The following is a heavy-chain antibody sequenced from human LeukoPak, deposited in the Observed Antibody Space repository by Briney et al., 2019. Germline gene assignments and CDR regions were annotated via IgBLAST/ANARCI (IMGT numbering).Heavy chain of an antibody. CDR3: ARGVGYFDY. Sequence: SETLSLTCAVYGGSFSGYYWSWIRPPPGKGLEWIGEIYHSGSTNYNPSLKSRVTISVDTSKNQFSLKLSSVTAADTAVYYCARGVGYFDYWGQGTLVTVSS. J-gene: IGHJ4*02. D-gene: IGHD1-26*01. CDR1: GGSFSGYY. V-gene: IGHV4-34*01. CDR2: IYHSGST.